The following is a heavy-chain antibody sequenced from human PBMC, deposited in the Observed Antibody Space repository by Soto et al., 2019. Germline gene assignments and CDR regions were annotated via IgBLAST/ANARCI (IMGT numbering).Heavy chain of an antibody. CDR2: IYNTGNT. J-gene: IGHJ4*02. V-gene: IGHV4-31*03. CDR1: GASISSGGYY. CDR3: ARVAGGGTTMVTYFFDF. D-gene: IGHD3-10*01. Sequence: SAPLSLTCTVSGASISSGGYYWSWIRQHPGKGLEWIGYIYNTGNTYYNPSLKSRVAISQDTSKNQFSLRLSSLTAADTAVYYCARVAGGGTTMVTYFFDFWGQGTLVTVSS.